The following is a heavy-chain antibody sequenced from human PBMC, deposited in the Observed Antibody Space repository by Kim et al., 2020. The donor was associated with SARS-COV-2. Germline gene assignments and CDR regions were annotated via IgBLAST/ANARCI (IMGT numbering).Heavy chain of an antibody. J-gene: IGHJ6*02. V-gene: IGHV3-23*01. CDR2: ISGSGGST. D-gene: IGHD4-17*01. CDR1: GFTFSSYS. Sequence: GGSLRLSCAASGFTFSSYSMSWVRQAPGKGLEWVSAISGSGGSTYYADSVKGRFTISRDNSKNTLYLQMNSLRAEDTAVYYCAKGGGDYGDYGNNYHYYGMDVWGQGTTVTVSS. CDR3: AKGGGDYGDYGNNYHYYGMDV.